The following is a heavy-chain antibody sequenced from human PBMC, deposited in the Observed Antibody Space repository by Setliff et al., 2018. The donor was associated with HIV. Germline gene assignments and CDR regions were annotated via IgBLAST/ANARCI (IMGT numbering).Heavy chain of an antibody. V-gene: IGHV5-51*01. CDR3: ARRDDTGSYSADY. J-gene: IGHJ4*02. CDR2: IYPGDSDT. Sequence: GESLKISCKGSGYSFPNHWIGWVRQMPGKGLEWMGVIYPGDSDTRYSPSFQGQVTISADKSISTAYLQWSSLQASDTAMYYCARRDDTGSYSADYWGQGTLVTVTS. CDR1: GYSFPNHW. D-gene: IGHD6-19*01.